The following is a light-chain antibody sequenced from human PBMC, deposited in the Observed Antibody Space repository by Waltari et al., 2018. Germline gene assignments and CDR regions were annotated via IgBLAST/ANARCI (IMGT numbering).Light chain of an antibody. V-gene: IGLV2-14*01. CDR3: SAYRGSSALV. Sequence: QSALTQPASVSGSPAQSITISCTGTSSDVGAYNYVSWFQQHPDKAPKLLFYEVSNRPSGFSSRFSGSRSGNTASLTISGLQAEDEADYYCSAYRGSSALVFGTGTKVTVL. CDR2: EVS. J-gene: IGLJ1*01. CDR1: SSDVGAYNY.